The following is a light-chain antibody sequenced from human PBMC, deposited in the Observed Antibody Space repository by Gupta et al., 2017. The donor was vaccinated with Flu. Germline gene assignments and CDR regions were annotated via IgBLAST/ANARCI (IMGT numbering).Light chain of an antibody. Sequence: RQMTQPPSTLSASVGDRVTITCPASQSISSWLAWYQHKPGKPPKLLIYKASSLESGVPSRFSGSASGTEFTLTIRSLQPDDFATYYCQQYNTYPWTFGQGTKVEIK. CDR3: QQYNTYPWT. CDR1: QSISSW. CDR2: KAS. V-gene: IGKV1-5*03. J-gene: IGKJ1*01.